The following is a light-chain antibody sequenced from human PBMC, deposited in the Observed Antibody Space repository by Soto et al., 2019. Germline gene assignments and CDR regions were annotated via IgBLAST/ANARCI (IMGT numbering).Light chain of an antibody. V-gene: IGKV3D-20*02. CDR2: DAS. J-gene: IGKJ3*01. CDR3: QQRSNWPLT. Sequence: VVWTQSPCNVSLSPCDRATLSCRSSQSVSSSYLAWYQQKPGQAPRLPIYDASNRATGIPARFSGSGSGTDFTLTISSLEPEDFALYYCQQRSNWPLTFGPGTKVDIK. CDR1: QSVSSSY.